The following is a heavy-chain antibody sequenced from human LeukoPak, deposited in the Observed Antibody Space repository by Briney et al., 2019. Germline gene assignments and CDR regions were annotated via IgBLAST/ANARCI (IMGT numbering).Heavy chain of an antibody. D-gene: IGHD4-11*01. CDR3: ARDYSNYGQFDP. V-gene: IGHV5-51*01. CDR2: IYPGNSDT. J-gene: IGHJ5*02. Sequence: GESLKISCKGSGYSFTSYWIGWVRQMPGKGLEWMGLIYPGNSDTIYSPSFQGQVTISADKSISTAYLQCSSLKASDTAMYYCARDYSNYGQFDPWGQGTLVTVSS. CDR1: GYSFTSYW.